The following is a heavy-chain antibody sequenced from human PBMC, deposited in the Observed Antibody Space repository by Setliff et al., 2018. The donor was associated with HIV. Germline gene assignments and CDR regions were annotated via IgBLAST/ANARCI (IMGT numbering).Heavy chain of an antibody. CDR2: ISGSGGST. CDR3: ALTVRYCSGGSCKTPGYFDY. Sequence: LRLSCAASGFTFSSYGMHWVRQAPGKGLEWVSAISGSGGSTYYADSVKGRFTISRDNSKNTLYLQMNSLRAEDTAVYYCALTVRYCSGGSCKTPGYFDYWGQGTLVTVSS. CDR1: GFTFSSYG. J-gene: IGHJ4*02. D-gene: IGHD2-15*01. V-gene: IGHV3-23*01.